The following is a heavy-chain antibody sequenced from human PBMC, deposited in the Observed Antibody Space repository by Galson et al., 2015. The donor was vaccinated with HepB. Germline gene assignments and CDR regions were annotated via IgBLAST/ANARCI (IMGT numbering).Heavy chain of an antibody. CDR2: IWYDGSDE. D-gene: IGHD5-12*01. J-gene: IGHJ4*02. V-gene: IGHV3-33*01. Sequence: SLRLSCAASAFTFSVYAMHWVRQAPGKGLEWVAVIWYDGSDEYYADSVKGRFTISRDNSKNTLYLQMNSLRVEDTAIYYCASGSTGYDVDFGYWGQGTLVTVSS. CDR1: AFTFSVYA. CDR3: ASGSTGYDVDFGY.